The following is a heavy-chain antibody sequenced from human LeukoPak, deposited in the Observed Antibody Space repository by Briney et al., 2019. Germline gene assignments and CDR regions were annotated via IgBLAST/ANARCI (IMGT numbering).Heavy chain of an antibody. CDR3: AKGYNYAYEY. J-gene: IGHJ4*02. V-gene: IGHV3-53*01. D-gene: IGHD5-18*01. Sequence: GGSLRLSCAASGFTVSSSYMSWVRQAPGKGLEWVSPIYSGGSTYYAASVKGRFTISRDNSKNTLYLQMNSPRPEDTAVYYCAKGYNYAYEYWGQGTLVTVSS. CDR1: GFTVSSSY. CDR2: IYSGGST.